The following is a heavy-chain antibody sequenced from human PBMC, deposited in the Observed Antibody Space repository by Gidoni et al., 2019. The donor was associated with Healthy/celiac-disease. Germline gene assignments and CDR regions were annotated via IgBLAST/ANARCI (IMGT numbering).Heavy chain of an antibody. CDR2: IFSNDEK. V-gene: IGHV2-26*01. CDR3: ARIEPYDYVWGSYRYVFDY. CDR1: GFSPSNARMG. Sequence: QVTLKESGPVLVKPTETLTLTCPVSGFSPSNARMGVSWIRQPPGKALEWLAHIFSNDEKSYSTSLKSRLTISKDTSKSQVVLTMTNMDPVDTATYYCARIEPYDYVWGSYRYVFDYWGQGTLVTVSS. J-gene: IGHJ4*02. D-gene: IGHD3-16*02.